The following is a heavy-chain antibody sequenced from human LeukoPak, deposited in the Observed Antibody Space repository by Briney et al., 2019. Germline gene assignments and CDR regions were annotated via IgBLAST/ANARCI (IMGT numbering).Heavy chain of an antibody. CDR3: ARHMGSYRGFDY. J-gene: IGHJ4*02. V-gene: IGHV4-59*01. CDR1: GGSISSYF. CDR2: IYYSGTT. D-gene: IGHD1-26*01. Sequence: SETLSLTCTVSGGSISSYFWIWIRQPPGKGLEWIGYIYYSGTTNYNPSLKSRVTISVDTSKNQFSLRLSSVTAADTAVYFCARHMGSYRGFDYWGQGTLVTVSS.